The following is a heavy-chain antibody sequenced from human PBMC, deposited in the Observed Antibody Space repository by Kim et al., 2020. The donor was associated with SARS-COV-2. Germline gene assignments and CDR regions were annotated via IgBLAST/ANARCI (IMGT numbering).Heavy chain of an antibody. CDR3: AREGGKDGGEGTHYYA. V-gene: IGHV4-59*01. D-gene: IGHD2-15*01. J-gene: IGHJ6*01. CDR1: GGTISYYY. CDR2: NLNSGRP. Sequence: SETLSLTCTIAGGTISYYYWGCIRQPPGKGLEWIGYNLNSGRPNYNPSLKSRHTMLVDTSQKQLSLKFSYVTAEVTVVSYCAREGGKDGGEGTHYYA.